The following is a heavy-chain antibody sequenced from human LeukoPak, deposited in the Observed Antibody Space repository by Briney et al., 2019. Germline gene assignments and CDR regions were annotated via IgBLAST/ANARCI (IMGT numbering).Heavy chain of an antibody. CDR1: GFTFSSYS. D-gene: IGHD3-22*01. CDR3: ARDSNPAMIVVVSLSFGAFDI. CDR2: ISSSSSTI. V-gene: IGHV3-48*04. J-gene: IGHJ3*02. Sequence: GGSLRLSCAASGFTFSSYSMNWVRQAPGKGLEWVSYISSSSSTIYYADSVKGRFTISRDNAKNSLYLQMNSLRAEDTAVYYCARDSNPAMIVVVSLSFGAFDIWGQGTMVTVSS.